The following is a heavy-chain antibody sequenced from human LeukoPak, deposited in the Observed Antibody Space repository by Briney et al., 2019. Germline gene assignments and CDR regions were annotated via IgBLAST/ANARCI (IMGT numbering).Heavy chain of an antibody. J-gene: IGHJ4*02. CDR2: ISAYNGNT. CDR1: GYTFTSYG. D-gene: IGHD3-10*01. Sequence: ASVKVSCKASGYTFTSYGISWVRQAPGQGLEWMGWISAYNGNTNYAQKLQGRVTMTTDTSTSTAYMELRSLRSDDTAVYYCARDLPRIAYGSGSYYTPGSFDYWGQGTLVTVSS. CDR3: ARDLPRIAYGSGSYYTPGSFDY. V-gene: IGHV1-18*01.